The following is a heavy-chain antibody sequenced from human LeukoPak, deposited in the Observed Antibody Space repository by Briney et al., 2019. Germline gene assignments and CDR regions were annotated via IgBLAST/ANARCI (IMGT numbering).Heavy chain of an antibody. CDR2: ISHTENT. J-gene: IGHJ3*01. V-gene: IGHV4-4*02. D-gene: IGHD2-15*01. CDR3: ARDCSGGPCYGAFAV. Sequence: SETLSLTCAVSGDSISSSNWWSWVRQPPGKGLEWIAEISHTENTNYNPSLESRVTISLDKSKNQFSLTLNSVTAADTAVYFCARDCSGGPCYGAFAVWGQGSMVTVSS. CDR1: GDSISSSNW.